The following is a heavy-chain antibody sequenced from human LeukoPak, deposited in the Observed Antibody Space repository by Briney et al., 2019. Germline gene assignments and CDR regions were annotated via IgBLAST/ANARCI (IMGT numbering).Heavy chain of an antibody. CDR1: GFTFSSYG. V-gene: IGHV3-33*01. Sequence: GGSLRLSCAASGFTFSSYGMHWVRQAPGKGLEWVAVIWYDGSNKYYADSVKGRFTISRDNSKNTLYLQMNSLRAEDTAVYYCARVGYDLWSGPTYFDYWGQGTLVTVSS. CDR2: IWYDGSNK. J-gene: IGHJ4*02. CDR3: ARVGYDLWSGPTYFDY. D-gene: IGHD3-3*01.